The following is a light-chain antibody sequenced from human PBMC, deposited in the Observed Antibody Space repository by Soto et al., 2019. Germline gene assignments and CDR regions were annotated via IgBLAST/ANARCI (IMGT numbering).Light chain of an antibody. CDR1: NSNIGSNY. CDR2: RNN. CDR3: STWDDSLPGIVV. J-gene: IGLJ2*01. Sequence: QPVLTQPPSASGTPGQTVTISCSGSNSNIGSNYVCWYQQLPGTAPKLLIYRNNHRPSGVPDRFSGSKSGTSASLAISGLRSKDEADYYCSTWDDSLPGIVVFGGGTKVTVL. V-gene: IGLV1-47*01.